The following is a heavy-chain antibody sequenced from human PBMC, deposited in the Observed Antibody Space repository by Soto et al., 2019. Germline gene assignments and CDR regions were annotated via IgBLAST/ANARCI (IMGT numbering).Heavy chain of an antibody. J-gene: IGHJ6*02. CDR3: ARNPAYYDFWRGYYGMDV. CDR2: ISYDGSNK. D-gene: IGHD3-3*01. V-gene: IGHV3-30-3*01. CDR1: GFTFSSYA. Sequence: GGSLRLSCAASGFTFSSYAMHWVRQAPGKGLEWVAVISYDGSNKYYADSVKGRFTISRDNSKNTLYLQMNSLRAEDTAVYYCARNPAYYDFWRGYYGMDVWGQGTTVTAP.